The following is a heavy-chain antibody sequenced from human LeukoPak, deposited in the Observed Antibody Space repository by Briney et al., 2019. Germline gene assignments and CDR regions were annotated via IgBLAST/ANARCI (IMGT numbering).Heavy chain of an antibody. Sequence: SETLSLTCTVSGGSISSYCWSWIRQPPGKGLEWIGYIYYSGSTNYNPSLKSRVTISVDTSKNQFSLKLSSVTAADTAVYYCARGRDGYNSIWGQGTLVTVSS. CDR1: GGSISSYC. V-gene: IGHV4-59*01. CDR3: ARGRDGYNSI. CDR2: IYYSGST. D-gene: IGHD5-24*01. J-gene: IGHJ4*02.